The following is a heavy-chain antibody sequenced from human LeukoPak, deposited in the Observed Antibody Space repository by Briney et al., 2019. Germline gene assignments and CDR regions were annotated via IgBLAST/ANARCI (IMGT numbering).Heavy chain of an antibody. V-gene: IGHV1-18*01. J-gene: IGHJ4*02. Sequence: ASVKVSCKASGYTFTSYGISWVRQAPGQGLEWMGWISAYNGNTNYAQKLQGRVTMTIDTSTSTAYMELRSLRSDDTAVYYCAKDRRVYSSGWGTFDYWGQGTLVTVSS. CDR1: GYTFTSYG. CDR3: AKDRRVYSSGWGTFDY. D-gene: IGHD6-19*01. CDR2: ISAYNGNT.